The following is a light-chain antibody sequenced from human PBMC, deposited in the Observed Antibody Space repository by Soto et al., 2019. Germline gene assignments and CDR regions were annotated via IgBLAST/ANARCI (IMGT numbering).Light chain of an antibody. CDR2: EAS. V-gene: IGKV1-9*01. Sequence: PSLLSASVGDRVIITCRASHDISTYLAWYQQKPGKAPKLMIYEASTLQSGVPSRLSGSGSGTEFTLTISGLLPEDFATYHCQQLNTLPFTFGQGTRLEIK. J-gene: IGKJ5*01. CDR1: HDISTY. CDR3: QQLNTLPFT.